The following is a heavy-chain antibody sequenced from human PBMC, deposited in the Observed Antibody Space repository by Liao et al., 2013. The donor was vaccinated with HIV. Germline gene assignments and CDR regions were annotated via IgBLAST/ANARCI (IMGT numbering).Heavy chain of an antibody. V-gene: IGHV4-59*01. CDR3: GRLGQPSGDVYTGGFYYMDV. Sequence: QVQLQESGPGLVKPSETLSLTCTVSGGSISSYYWGWIRQAPGKGLEWIGHISHSGFTNNNPSLKSRATISIDPSNNEFSLDLTSVTAADTAVYYCGRLGQPSGDVYTGGFYYMDVWGNGTTVTVSS. J-gene: IGHJ6*03. CDR2: ISHSGFT. CDR1: GGSISSYY. D-gene: IGHD3-10*01.